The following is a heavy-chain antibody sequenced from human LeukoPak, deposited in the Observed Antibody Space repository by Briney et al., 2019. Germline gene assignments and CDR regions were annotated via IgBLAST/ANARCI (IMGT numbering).Heavy chain of an antibody. CDR1: GFTFSNAW. D-gene: IGHD6-13*01. CDR3: TTDLMVIAAARDWFDP. V-gene: IGHV3-15*01. CDR2: IKSKTDGGTT. J-gene: IGHJ5*02. Sequence: PGGSLRLSCAASGFTFSNAWMSWVRQAPGKGLEWVGRIKSKTDGGTTDYAAPVKGRFTISRDDSKNTLYLQMNSLKTEDTAVYYCTTDLMVIAAARDWFDPWGQGTLVTVSS.